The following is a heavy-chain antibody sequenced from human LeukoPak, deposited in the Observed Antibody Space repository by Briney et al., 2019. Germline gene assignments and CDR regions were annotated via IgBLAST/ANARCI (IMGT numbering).Heavy chain of an antibody. CDR2: IYYSGST. Sequence: PSETLSLTCTVSGGSISSSSYYWGWIRQPPGKGLEWIGSIYYSGSTYYNPSLKSRVTISVDRSKNQFSLKLSSVTAADTAVYYCARHFYSNYEGVEWFDPWGQGTLVTVSS. CDR1: GGSISSSSYY. CDR3: ARHFYSNYEGVEWFDP. D-gene: IGHD4-11*01. J-gene: IGHJ5*02. V-gene: IGHV4-39*01.